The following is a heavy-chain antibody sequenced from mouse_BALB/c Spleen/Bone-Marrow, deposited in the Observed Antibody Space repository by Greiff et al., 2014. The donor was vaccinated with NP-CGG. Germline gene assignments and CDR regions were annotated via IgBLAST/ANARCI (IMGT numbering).Heavy chain of an antibody. CDR2: IYPGSGST. CDR1: GYTFTSYW. D-gene: IGHD4-1*02. V-gene: IGHV1S22*01. J-gene: IGHJ2*01. Sequence: GSELVRPGASVKLSCKASGYTFTSYWMHWVKQRPGQGLEWIGSIYPGSGSTNYDEKFKSKATLTVDTSSSTAYMQLSSLTSEDSAVYYCTREGPTGTGGDYWGQGTTLTVSS. CDR3: TREGPTGTGGDY.